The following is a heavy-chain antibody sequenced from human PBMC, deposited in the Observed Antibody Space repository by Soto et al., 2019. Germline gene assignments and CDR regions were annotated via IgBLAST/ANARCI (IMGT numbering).Heavy chain of an antibody. V-gene: IGHV4-38-2*01. Sequence: SETLSLTCAVSGYSISSGYYWGWIRQPPGKGLEWIGSIYHSGSTYYNPPLKSRVTISVDTSKNQFSLKLSSVTAADTAVYYCARVGVLQYFDYWGQGTLVTVSS. CDR1: GYSISSGYY. CDR2: IYHSGST. J-gene: IGHJ4*02. D-gene: IGHD1-26*01. CDR3: ARVGVLQYFDY.